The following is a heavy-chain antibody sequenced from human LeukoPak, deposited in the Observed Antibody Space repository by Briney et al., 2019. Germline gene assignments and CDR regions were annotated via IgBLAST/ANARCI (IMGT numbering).Heavy chain of an antibody. D-gene: IGHD6-6*01. CDR3: ARDLIAARPDVYYGMDV. Sequence: ASVKVSCKASGYTFTSYAMNWVRQAPEQGLEWMGWINTNTGNPTSAQGFTGRFVFSLDTSVSTAYLQISSLKAEDTAVYYCARDLIAARPDVYYGMDVWGQGTTVTVSS. V-gene: IGHV7-4-1*02. CDR1: GYTFTSYA. CDR2: INTNTGNP. J-gene: IGHJ6*02.